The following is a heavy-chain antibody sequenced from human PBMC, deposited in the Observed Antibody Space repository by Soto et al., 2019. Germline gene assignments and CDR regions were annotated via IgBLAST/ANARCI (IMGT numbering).Heavy chain of an antibody. CDR2: IWYDGSNT. D-gene: IGHD6-6*01. V-gene: IGHV3-33*08. Sequence: GGSLRLSCAASGFTFSNYWMHWVRQSAGKGLECVALIWYDGSNTYYADSVKGRFTISRDNSKNTLYLQMNSLRAEDTAVYYCAREDGSSAIDYDYWGQGTLVTVSS. CDR3: AREDGSSAIDYDY. J-gene: IGHJ4*02. CDR1: GFTFSNYW.